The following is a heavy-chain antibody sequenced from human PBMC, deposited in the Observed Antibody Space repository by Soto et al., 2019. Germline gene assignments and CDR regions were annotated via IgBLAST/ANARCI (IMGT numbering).Heavy chain of an antibody. CDR3: ARHNLGKYSSGEGWFDP. Sequence: PSETLSLTCTVSAGSISSSSYYWGWIRQPPGKGLEWIGSIYYSGSTYYNPSLKSRVTISVDTSKNQFSLKLSSVTAADTAVYYCARHNLGKYSSGEGWFDPWGQGSLVTVSS. D-gene: IGHD6-19*01. J-gene: IGHJ5*02. CDR2: IYYSGST. CDR1: AGSISSSSYY. V-gene: IGHV4-39*01.